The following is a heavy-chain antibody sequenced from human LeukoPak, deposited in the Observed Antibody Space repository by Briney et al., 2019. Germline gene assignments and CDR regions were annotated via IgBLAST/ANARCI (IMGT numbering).Heavy chain of an antibody. V-gene: IGHV4-39*01. CDR3: ARQSGDQSSAWYFDA. D-gene: IGHD6-19*01. CDR2: IHYSGKV. J-gene: IGHJ4*02. CDR1: GGSLRSSGHW. Sequence: SETLSLTCTVSGGSLRSSGHWWVWIRQPPGKGLEWIGSIHYSGKVYYNPSLKSRVTTSVDTSTDQFSLRLSSATAADTAIYYCARQSGDQSSAWYFDAWGQGTLVTVSS.